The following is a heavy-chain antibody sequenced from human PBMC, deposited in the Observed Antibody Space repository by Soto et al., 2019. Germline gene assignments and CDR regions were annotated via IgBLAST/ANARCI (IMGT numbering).Heavy chain of an antibody. V-gene: IGHV4-59*01. D-gene: IGHD3-22*01. Sequence: PSETLSLTCTVSGGSIGSYYWSWIRQTPGKGLEWIGYIYYSGTTYYNPSLKSRVTISVDTSKNQFSLKLTSVTAADTAVYYCARDFRXAGYDSTGYYYGGHFDYWGQGALVTVSS. CDR3: ARDFRXAGYDSTGYYYGGHFDY. CDR2: IYYSGTT. J-gene: IGHJ4*02. CDR1: GGSIGSYY.